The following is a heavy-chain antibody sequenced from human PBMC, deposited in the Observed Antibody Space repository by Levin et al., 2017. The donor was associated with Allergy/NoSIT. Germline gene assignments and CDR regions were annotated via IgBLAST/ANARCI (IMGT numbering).Heavy chain of an antibody. CDR1: GFTFSNAW. V-gene: IGHV3-15*01. CDR3: TTIPTYYYDSSGYYYVDY. J-gene: IGHJ4*02. Sequence: GGSLRLSCAASGFTFSNAWMSWVRQAPGKGLEWVGRIKSKTDGGTTDYAAPVKGRFTISRDDSKNTLYLQMNSLKTEDTAVYYCTTIPTYYYDSSGYYYVDYWGQGTLVTVSS. D-gene: IGHD3-22*01. CDR2: IKSKTDGGTT.